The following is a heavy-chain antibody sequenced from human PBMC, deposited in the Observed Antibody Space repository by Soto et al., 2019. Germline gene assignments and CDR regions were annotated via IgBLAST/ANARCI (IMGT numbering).Heavy chain of an antibody. CDR2: IRSKGDGT. J-gene: IGHJ6*02. CDR3: ARGSLETGRYYHYGLDV. D-gene: IGHD3-9*01. CDR1: GFTFSSYA. V-gene: IGHV3-64*07. Sequence: EMQLVESGGGLVQPGESLRLSCAASGFTFSSYAMHWVRQAPGKGLEHISGIRSKGDGTRYADSVKGRFIISRDNSKTTLYLQMGGVGTADTAVYCCARGSLETGRYYHYGLDVWGQGTTVTVS.